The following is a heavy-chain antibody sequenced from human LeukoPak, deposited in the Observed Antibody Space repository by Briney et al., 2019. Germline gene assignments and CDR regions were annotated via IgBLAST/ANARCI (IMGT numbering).Heavy chain of an antibody. CDR1: GGSINTGSYY. V-gene: IGHV4-39*07. Sequence: PSETLSLTCTVSGGSINTGSYYWGWIRQTPGKGLEWIGNIYYSGATFYNPSLKSRVTISVDTSKNQFSLKLNSVTAADTAVYYCARSGGYSSSWSLWGQGTLVTVSS. D-gene: IGHD6-13*01. J-gene: IGHJ4*02. CDR2: IYYSGAT. CDR3: ARSGGYSSSWSL.